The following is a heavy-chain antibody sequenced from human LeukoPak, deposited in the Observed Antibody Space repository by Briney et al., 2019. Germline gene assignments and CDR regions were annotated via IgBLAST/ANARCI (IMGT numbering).Heavy chain of an antibody. J-gene: IGHJ5*02. V-gene: IGHV4-31*03. Sequence: SQTLSLTCTVSGGSISSGGYYWSWIRQHPGKGLEWIGYIYYSGSTYYNPSLKSRVTISVDTSKNQFSLKLSSVTAADTAVYYCARNVSRGFDPWGQGTLVTVSS. CDR2: IYYSGST. D-gene: IGHD3-10*01. CDR3: ARNVSRGFDP. CDR1: GGSISSGGYY.